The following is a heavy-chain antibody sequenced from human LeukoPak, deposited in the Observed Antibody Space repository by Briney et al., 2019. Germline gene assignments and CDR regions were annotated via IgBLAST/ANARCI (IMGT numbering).Heavy chain of an antibody. CDR3: AKGGGPGVYDFWSGYPGDAFDI. V-gene: IGHV3-23*01. CDR1: GFTFSNFD. D-gene: IGHD3-3*01. Sequence: PGGSLRLSCAASGFTFSNFDMIWVRQAPGKGLEFVSEISGSGDKTFYADSVKGRFTISRDNSKNTLYLQMNSLRAEDTAVYYCAKGGGPGVYDFWSGYPGDAFDIWGQGTMVTVSS. CDR2: ISGSGDKT. J-gene: IGHJ3*02.